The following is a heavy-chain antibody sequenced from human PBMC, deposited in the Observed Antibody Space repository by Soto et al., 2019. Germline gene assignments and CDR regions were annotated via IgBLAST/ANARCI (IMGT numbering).Heavy chain of an antibody. V-gene: IGHV3-11*01. CDR1: GFTFSDYY. J-gene: IGHJ6*03. D-gene: IGHD6-13*01. CDR2: ISSSGSTI. CDR3: ATSHSSSWYSDYYMDV. Sequence: GGSLRLSCAASGFTFSDYYMSWIRQAPGKGLDWVSYISSSGSTIYYADSVKGRFTISRDNAKNSLYLQMNSLRAEDTAVYYCATSHSSSWYSDYYMDVWGKGTTVTVSS.